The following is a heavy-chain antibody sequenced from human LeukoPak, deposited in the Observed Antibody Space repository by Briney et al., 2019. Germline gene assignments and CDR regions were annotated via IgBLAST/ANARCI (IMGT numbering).Heavy chain of an antibody. D-gene: IGHD2-2*01. CDR2: IYYSGST. Sequence: SETLSLTCTVSGGSISSYYWSWIRQPPGKGLEWIGYIYYSGSTNYNPSLKSRVTISVDTSKNQFSLKLSSVTAADTAVYYCARDWPELGYCSSTSCSYYYYMDVWGKETTVTVSS. CDR3: ARDWPELGYCSSTSCSYYYYMDV. V-gene: IGHV4-59*01. CDR1: GGSISSYY. J-gene: IGHJ6*03.